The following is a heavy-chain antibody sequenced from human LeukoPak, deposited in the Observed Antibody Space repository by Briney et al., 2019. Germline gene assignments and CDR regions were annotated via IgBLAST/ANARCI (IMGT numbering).Heavy chain of an antibody. J-gene: IGHJ5*02. CDR2: IYYSGST. D-gene: IGHD3-16*01. CDR1: GGSISSSSYY. Sequence: SETLSLTCTVSGGSISSSSYYWGWIRQPPGKGLEWIGSIYYSGSTNYNPSLKSRLTISVDTSKNQFSLNLSSVTAADTAVYYCARVRDYEVVHGPFDPWGQGTLVTVSS. CDR3: ARVRDYEVVHGPFDP. V-gene: IGHV4-39*07.